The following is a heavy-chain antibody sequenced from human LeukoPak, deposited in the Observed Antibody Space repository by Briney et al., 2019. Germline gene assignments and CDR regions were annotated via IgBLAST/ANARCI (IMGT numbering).Heavy chain of an antibody. V-gene: IGHV3-23*01. J-gene: IGHJ4*02. Sequence: GGSLRLSCAASGFTFSSYAMSWVRQAPGKGLEWVSATSGSGGSTYYADSVKGRFTISRDSSKNTLYLQMNSLRAEDTAVYYCAKGDHYYDSSGYYLLDYWGQGTLVTVSS. D-gene: IGHD3-22*01. CDR1: GFTFSSYA. CDR2: TSGSGGST. CDR3: AKGDHYYDSSGYYLLDY.